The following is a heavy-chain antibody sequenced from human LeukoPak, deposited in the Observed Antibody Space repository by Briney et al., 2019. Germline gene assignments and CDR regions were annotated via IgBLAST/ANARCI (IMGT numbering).Heavy chain of an antibody. J-gene: IGHJ4*02. CDR3: AKDIGSYYDY. V-gene: IGHV3-9*01. CDR2: ISWNSGSI. Sequence: GRSLRLSCAASGFTFDDYAMHWVRQAPGKGLEWVSGISWNSGSIGYADSVKGRFTISRDNAKNSLYLQMNSLRAEDTALYYCAKDIGSYYDYWGQGILVTVSS. CDR1: GFTFDDYA. D-gene: IGHD3-10*01.